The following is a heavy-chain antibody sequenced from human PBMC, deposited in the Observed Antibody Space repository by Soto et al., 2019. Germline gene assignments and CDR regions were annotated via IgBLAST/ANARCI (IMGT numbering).Heavy chain of an antibody. CDR2: MNANSGNT. J-gene: IGHJ4*02. V-gene: IGHV1-8*01. CDR3: ASERTVAGNDY. D-gene: IGHD6-19*01. Sequence: QVQLVQSGAEVKKPGASVKVSCKASGYTFTSYDINWVRQATGQGLEWMGWMNANSGNTGNAQKFQGGVTMTRNTSISTAYMERRSLRSEDTAVYYCASERTVAGNDYWGQGTLVGVSS. CDR1: GYTFTSYD.